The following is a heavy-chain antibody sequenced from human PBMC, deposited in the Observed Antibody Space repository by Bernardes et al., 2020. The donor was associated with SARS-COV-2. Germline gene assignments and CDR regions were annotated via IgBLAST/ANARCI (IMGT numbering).Heavy chain of an antibody. J-gene: IGHJ3*02. CDR2: ISSSGDTT. CDR3: ARHHPDYYEIRGRGKGAFDI. D-gene: IGHD3-22*01. CDR1: GFTFSSYW. V-gene: IGHV3-23*01. Sequence: GGSLRLSCAASGFTFSSYWMHWVRQAPGKGLEWVSSISSSGDTTFYADSVKGRFTISRDSSKNTLGLQMNSLRAGDTAMYYCARHHPDYYEIRGRGKGAFDIWGQGTMVTVSS.